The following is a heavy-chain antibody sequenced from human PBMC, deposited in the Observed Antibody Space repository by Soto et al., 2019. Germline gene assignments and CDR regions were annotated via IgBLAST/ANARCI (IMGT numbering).Heavy chain of an antibody. V-gene: IGHV1-69*13. Sequence: GASVKVSCKASGGTFSSYAISWVRQAPGQGLEWMGGIIPIFGTANYAQKFQGRVTITADESTSTAYMELSSLRSEDTAVYYCARDKRVYYYDSSGYYYPVPDALDIWGQGTMVTVSS. CDR1: GGTFSSYA. CDR2: IIPIFGTA. D-gene: IGHD3-22*01. J-gene: IGHJ3*02. CDR3: ARDKRVYYYDSSGYYYPVPDALDI.